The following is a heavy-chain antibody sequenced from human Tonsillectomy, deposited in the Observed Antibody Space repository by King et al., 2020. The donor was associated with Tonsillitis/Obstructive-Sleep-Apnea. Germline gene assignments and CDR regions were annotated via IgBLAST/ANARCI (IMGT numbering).Heavy chain of an antibody. CDR3: ARGAGVAGPYRQLGDS. Sequence: QLVQSGAEVKKPGASVKVSCKASGYIFTSYGINWVRQAPGQGLEWLGWISVYNGNTNYAQKFRGRLTITTDTSTSTAYMERRSLRSDDTAIFYCARGAGVAGPYRQLGDSWGQGTLVTVSS. CDR1: GYIFTSYG. CDR2: ISVYNGNT. V-gene: IGHV1-18*01. J-gene: IGHJ4*02. D-gene: IGHD6-19*01.